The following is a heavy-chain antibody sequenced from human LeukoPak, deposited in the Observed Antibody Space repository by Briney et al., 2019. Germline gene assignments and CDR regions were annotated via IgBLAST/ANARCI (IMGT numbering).Heavy chain of an antibody. V-gene: IGHV5-51*01. Sequence: ASVKVSCKASGYTFTGYYMHWVRQMPGKGLEWMGIIYPGDSDTRYSPSFQGQVTISADKSISTAYLQWSSLKASDTAMYYCARRAGELSGIDYWGQGTLVTVSS. D-gene: IGHD3-10*01. CDR1: GYTFTGYY. CDR3: ARRAGELSGIDY. CDR2: IYPGDSDT. J-gene: IGHJ4*02.